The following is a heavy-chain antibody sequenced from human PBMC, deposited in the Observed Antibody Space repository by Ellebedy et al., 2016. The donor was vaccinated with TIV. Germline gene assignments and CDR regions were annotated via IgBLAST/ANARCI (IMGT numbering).Heavy chain of an antibody. J-gene: IGHJ3*02. CDR2: TYYRSKWNN. D-gene: IGHD3-10*01. CDR1: GDTVSAITAA. V-gene: IGHV6-1*01. CDR3: ARGNYYGTGRPRAFDI. Sequence: MPSETLSLTCAISGDTVSAITAAWDWFRQSPSSGLEWLGRTYYRSKWNNDYSESVKSRISIKSDTSKNHFSLQLTSGSPEDTAMYYCARGNYYGTGRPRAFDIWGQGTMVTVSS.